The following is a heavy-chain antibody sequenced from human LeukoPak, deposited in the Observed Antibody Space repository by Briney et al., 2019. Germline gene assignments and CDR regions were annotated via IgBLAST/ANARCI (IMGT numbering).Heavy chain of an antibody. D-gene: IGHD5-18*01. CDR1: GGSISSGSYY. Sequence: SETLSLTCTVSGGSISSGSYYWTWIRQPAGKGLEWIGRISTSGRTNFNPSLKSRVTISIDTSKNQFSLKLSSVTAADTAVYYCARDVGGYRYGYRPTELYWYFDLWGRGTLVTVSS. CDR2: ISTSGRT. V-gene: IGHV4-61*02. CDR3: ARDVGGYRYGYRPTELYWYFDL. J-gene: IGHJ2*01.